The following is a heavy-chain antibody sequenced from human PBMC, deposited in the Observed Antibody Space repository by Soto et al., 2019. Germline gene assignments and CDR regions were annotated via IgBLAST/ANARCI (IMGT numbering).Heavy chain of an antibody. CDR2: ISTTSSSI. D-gene: IGHD3-3*01. J-gene: IGHJ4*02. CDR3: ARKGVAFDY. CDR1: GLTFGMYS. Sequence: PGGSLTLSSASSGLTFGMYSMIWVRQAPGKGLEWISYISTTSSSIYYADSVKGRFTISRDNAKNSLFLQMNSLRDEDTAVYYCARKGVAFDYWGPGAMGTVS. V-gene: IGHV3-48*02.